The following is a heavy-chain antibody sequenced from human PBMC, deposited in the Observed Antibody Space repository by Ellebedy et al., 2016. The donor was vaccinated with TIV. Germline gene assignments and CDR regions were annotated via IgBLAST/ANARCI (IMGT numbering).Heavy chain of an antibody. CDR3: ARDHPNSGSDGGYFDY. Sequence: SETLSLTXTVSGGSIGSYYWSWIRQPPGKGLEWIGYIYYSGSTNYNPSLKSRVTISVDTSKNQFSLKLSSVTAADTAVYYCARDHPNSGSDGGYFDYWGQGTLVTVSS. J-gene: IGHJ4*02. CDR1: GGSIGSYY. CDR2: IYYSGST. D-gene: IGHD1-26*01. V-gene: IGHV4-59*13.